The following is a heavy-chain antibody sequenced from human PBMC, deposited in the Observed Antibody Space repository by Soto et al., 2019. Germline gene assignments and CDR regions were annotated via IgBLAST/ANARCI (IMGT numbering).Heavy chain of an antibody. V-gene: IGHV3-30-3*01. CDR1: GFTFSSYA. Sequence: SLRLSCAASGFTFSSYAMHWVRQAPGKGLEWVAVISYDGSNKYYADSVKGRFTISRDNSKNTLYLQMNSLRAEDTAVYYCARASYDSSGYMDYWGQGTLVTVSS. J-gene: IGHJ4*02. CDR3: ARASYDSSGYMDY. D-gene: IGHD3-22*01. CDR2: ISYDGSNK.